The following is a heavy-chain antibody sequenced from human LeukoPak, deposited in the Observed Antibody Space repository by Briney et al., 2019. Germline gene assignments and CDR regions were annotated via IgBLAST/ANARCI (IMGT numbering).Heavy chain of an antibody. V-gene: IGHV3-33*08. CDR2: IWYDGSNK. Sequence: GRSLRLSCAASGFTFSSYAMHWVRQAPGKGLEWVAVIWYDGSNKYYADSVKGRFTISRDNSKNTLYLQMNSLRAEDTAVYYCARDRDALYYFDYWGQGTLVTVSS. CDR1: GFTFSSYA. J-gene: IGHJ4*02. CDR3: ARDRDALYYFDY.